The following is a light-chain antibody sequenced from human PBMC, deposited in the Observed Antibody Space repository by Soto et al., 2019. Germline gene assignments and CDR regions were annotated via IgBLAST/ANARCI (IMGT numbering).Light chain of an antibody. J-gene: IGLJ1*01. CDR1: SSDVGAYDL. CDR3: NSYTSNNTYV. V-gene: IGLV2-14*02. Sequence: QSALTQPASVSGSPGQSITISCTGTSSDVGAYDLVSWYQHHPGKVPKLIIYEATKWPSGVSHRFSGSKSGNTASLTISGLRAEDEADYYCNSYTSNNTYVFGTGTKVTVL. CDR2: EAT.